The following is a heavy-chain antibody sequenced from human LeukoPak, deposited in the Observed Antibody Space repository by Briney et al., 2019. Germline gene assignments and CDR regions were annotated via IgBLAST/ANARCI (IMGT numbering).Heavy chain of an antibody. J-gene: IGHJ4*02. D-gene: IGHD5-18*01. Sequence: GGSLRLSCAASGFTVSSNYMSWVRQAPGKGLEWVSVIYSGGSTYYADSVKGRFTISRDTSKNTLYLQMNSLRAEDTAVYYCARLYSYNMEIDYWGQGTLVTVSS. CDR3: ARLYSYNMEIDY. CDR2: IYSGGST. CDR1: GFTVSSNY. V-gene: IGHV3-53*01.